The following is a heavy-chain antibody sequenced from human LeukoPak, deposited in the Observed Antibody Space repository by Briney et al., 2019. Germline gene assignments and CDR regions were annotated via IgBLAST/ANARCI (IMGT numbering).Heavy chain of an antibody. Sequence: GGSLRLSCAASGFTFNIHGMTWVRQAPGKGLEWVGFIRSQIYGGTPEYAASVKGRFTISRDDSEGVAYLQMNSLKTEDTAVYYCTRDQTPYYWGQGTLVTVSS. J-gene: IGHJ4*02. CDR3: TRDQTPYY. V-gene: IGHV3-49*04. CDR2: IRSQIYGGTP. CDR1: GFTFNIHG.